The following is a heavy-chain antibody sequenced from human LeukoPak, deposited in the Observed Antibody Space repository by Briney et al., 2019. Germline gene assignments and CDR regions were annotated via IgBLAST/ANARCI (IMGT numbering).Heavy chain of an antibody. J-gene: IGHJ4*02. CDR2: INWNGGST. Sequence: GGSLRLSCAASGFTFDDYGMSWVRQAPGKGLERVSGINWNGGSTGYADSVKGRFTISRDNAKNSLYLQMNSLRAEDTALYYCARDGGYYYDSSGYSVFDYWGQGTLVTVSS. D-gene: IGHD3-22*01. CDR1: GFTFDDYG. V-gene: IGHV3-20*04. CDR3: ARDGGYYYDSSGYSVFDY.